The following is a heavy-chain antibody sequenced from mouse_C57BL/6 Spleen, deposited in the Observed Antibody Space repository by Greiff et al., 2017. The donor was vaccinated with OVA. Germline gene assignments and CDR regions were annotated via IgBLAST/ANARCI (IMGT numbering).Heavy chain of an antibody. D-gene: IGHD1-1*01. V-gene: IGHV1-76*01. CDR1: GYTFTDYY. CDR3: ASSSLYFDY. Sequence: ESGAELVRPGASVKLSCKASGYTFTDYYINWVKQRPGQGLEWIARIYPGSGNTYYNEKFKGKATLTAEKSSSTAYMQLSSLTSEDSAVYFCASSSLYFDYWGQGTTLTVSS. CDR2: IYPGSGNT. J-gene: IGHJ2*01.